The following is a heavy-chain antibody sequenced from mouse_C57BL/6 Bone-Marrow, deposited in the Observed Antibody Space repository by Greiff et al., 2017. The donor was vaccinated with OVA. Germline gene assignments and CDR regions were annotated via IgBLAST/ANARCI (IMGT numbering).Heavy chain of an antibody. CDR2: INPGSGGT. CDR3: ARWPYYYGSSYEAY. J-gene: IGHJ3*01. CDR1: GYAFTNYL. Sequence: VQLQQSGAELVRPGTSVKVSCKASGYAFTNYLIEWVKQRPGQGLEWIGVINPGSGGTNYNEKFKGKATLTADKSSSTAYMQLSSLTSEDSAVYFCARWPYYYGSSYEAYWGQGTLVTVSA. D-gene: IGHD1-1*01. V-gene: IGHV1-54*01.